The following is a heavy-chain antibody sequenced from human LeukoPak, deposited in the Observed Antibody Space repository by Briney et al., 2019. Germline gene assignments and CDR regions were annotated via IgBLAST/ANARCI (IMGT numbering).Heavy chain of an antibody. CDR3: ARWGDGAY. CDR2: ISAYNGNT. V-gene: IGHV1-18*04. D-gene: IGHD3-10*01. J-gene: IGHJ4*02. Sequence: GASVKVSCKASGYTFTGHYMHWVRRAPGQGLEWMGWISAYNGNTNYAQKFKDRVALSTESSTSTAYMELRGLTSDDTAVYYCARWGDGAYWGQGTLVIVSS. CDR1: GYTFTGHY.